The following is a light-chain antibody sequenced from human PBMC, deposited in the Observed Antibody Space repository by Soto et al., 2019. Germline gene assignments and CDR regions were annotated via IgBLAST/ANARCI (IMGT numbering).Light chain of an antibody. CDR2: DVN. J-gene: IGLJ2*01. CDR1: SSDIGAYNF. V-gene: IGLV2-14*03. Sequence: QCALTQPASVSGSPGQSITISCTGTSSDIGAYNFVSWYQQHPGKAPKLMLYDVNIRPSGVSNRFSGSKSGNTASLTISGLQAEDEADYYCTSWTTSTTMIFGGGTRVTV. CDR3: TSWTTSTTMI.